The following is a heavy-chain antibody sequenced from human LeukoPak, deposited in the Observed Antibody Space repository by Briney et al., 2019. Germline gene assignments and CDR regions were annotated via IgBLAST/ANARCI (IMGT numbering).Heavy chain of an antibody. CDR1: DDSINRHH. CDR3: ARSGATSGWSYFFDI. Sequence: PSETLSLTCTVSDDSINRHHWNWLRQSPGKGLECIGYIYKSGFTNYNHSLKNRVTMSLDTSKNRVSLKLTSVTAADTAVYYCARSGATSGWSYFFDIWGQGTLVTVSS. D-gene: IGHD6-19*01. CDR2: IYKSGFT. V-gene: IGHV4-59*11. J-gene: IGHJ4*02.